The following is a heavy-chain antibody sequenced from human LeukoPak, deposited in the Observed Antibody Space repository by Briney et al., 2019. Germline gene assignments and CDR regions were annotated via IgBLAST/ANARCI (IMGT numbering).Heavy chain of an antibody. J-gene: IGHJ4*02. V-gene: IGHV4-59*10. CDR1: GGSFSGYY. D-gene: IGHD5-18*01. CDR2: FYTSGST. CDR3: ARTSVDTSMASDY. Sequence: SETLSLTCVVYGGSFSGYYWSWIRQPAGKGLESIGHFYTSGSTNYNPSLKSRVTISVDTSKNQFSLKLSSVTAADTAVYYCARTSVDTSMASDYWGQGTLVTVSS.